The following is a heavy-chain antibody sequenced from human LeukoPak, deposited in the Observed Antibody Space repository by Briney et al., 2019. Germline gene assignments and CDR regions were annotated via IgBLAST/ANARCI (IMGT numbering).Heavy chain of an antibody. Sequence: GGSLRLSCAASGFPFSGNYLSWVRQAPGKGLEWVSVIYSGGITYYSDSVKGRFTISRDNSKNTLYLQMNSLRPEDTAVYYCAREKTDYYDSNGYYYVFDYWGQGTLVTVSS. CDR1: GFPFSGNY. CDR2: IYSGGIT. V-gene: IGHV3-53*01. D-gene: IGHD3-22*01. J-gene: IGHJ4*02. CDR3: AREKTDYYDSNGYYYVFDY.